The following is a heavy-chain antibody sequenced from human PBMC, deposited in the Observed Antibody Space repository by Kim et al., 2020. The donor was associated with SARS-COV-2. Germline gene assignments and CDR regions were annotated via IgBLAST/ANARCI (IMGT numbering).Heavy chain of an antibody. CDR3: ARLGGYDILTGYYCNWFDP. CDR2: IDPSDSYT. D-gene: IGHD3-9*01. Sequence: GESLKISCKGSGYSFTSYWISWVRQMPGKGLEWMGRIDPSDSYTNYSPSFQGPVTIPADKSISTAYLQWSSLKASDTAMYYCARLGGYDILTGYYCNWFDPWGQGTLVTVSS. J-gene: IGHJ5*02. V-gene: IGHV5-10-1*01. CDR1: GYSFTSYW.